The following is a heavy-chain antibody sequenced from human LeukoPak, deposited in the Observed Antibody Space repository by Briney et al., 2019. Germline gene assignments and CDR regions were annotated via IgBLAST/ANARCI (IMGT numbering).Heavy chain of an antibody. CDR2: ISGSGGST. CDR3: AKIGVPKNYFDY. D-gene: IGHD3-10*01. CDR1: GFTFSSYG. V-gene: IGHV3-23*01. Sequence: GGSLGLSCAASGFTFSSYGMSWVRQAPGKGLEWVSAISGSGGSTYYADSVKGRFTISRDNSKNTLYLQMNSLRAEDTAVYYCAKIGVPKNYFDYWGQGTLVTVSS. J-gene: IGHJ4*02.